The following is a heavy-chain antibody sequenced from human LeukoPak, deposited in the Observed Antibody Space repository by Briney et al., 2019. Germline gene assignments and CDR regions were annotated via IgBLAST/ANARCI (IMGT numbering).Heavy chain of an antibody. V-gene: IGHV3-23*01. CDR3: AKCSIAAADTARFEP. J-gene: IGHJ5*02. CDR2: MSSNGDRT. D-gene: IGHD6-13*01. Sequence: GGSLRLSCAASGFTFSSYAMSWVRQAPGKGLEWVSAMSSNGDRTYYAAPVKGRFTVSRDNSKNILFLQMNSLGADHTATYYCAKCSIAAADTARFEPWGQGTLVTVSP. CDR1: GFTFSSYA.